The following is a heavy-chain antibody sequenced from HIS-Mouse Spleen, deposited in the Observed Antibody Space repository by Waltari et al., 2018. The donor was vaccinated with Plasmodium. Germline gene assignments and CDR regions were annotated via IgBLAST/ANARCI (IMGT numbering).Heavy chain of an antibody. D-gene: IGHD3-10*01. J-gene: IGHJ2*01. Sequence: QVQLQQWGAGLLKPSETLSLPCAVYGGSFSGYYWRWIRQPPGKGLEWIGEINHSGSTNYTPSLKSRVTISVDTSKNQFSLKLSSVTAADTAVYYCARGLRGHYWYFDLWGRGTLVTVSS. CDR2: INHSGST. V-gene: IGHV4-34*01. CDR3: ARGLRGHYWYFDL. CDR1: GGSFSGYY.